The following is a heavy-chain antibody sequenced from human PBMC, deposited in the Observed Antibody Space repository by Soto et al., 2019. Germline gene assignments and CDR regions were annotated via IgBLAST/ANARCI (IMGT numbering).Heavy chain of an antibody. D-gene: IGHD3-22*01. CDR3: ARDHRISYYYDSSDLHFDY. V-gene: IGHV4-59*01. CDR2: IYYSGST. Sequence: PSETLSLTCTVSGGSISSYYWSWIRQPPGKGLEWIGYIYYSGSTNYNPSLKSRVTISVDTSKNQFSLKLSSVTAADTAVYYCARDHRISYYYDSSDLHFDYWGQGTLVTVSS. J-gene: IGHJ4*02. CDR1: GGSISSYY.